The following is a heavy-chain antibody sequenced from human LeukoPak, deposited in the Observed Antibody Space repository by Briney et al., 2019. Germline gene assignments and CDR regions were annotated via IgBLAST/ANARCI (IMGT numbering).Heavy chain of an antibody. V-gene: IGHV4-39*07. D-gene: IGHD6-6*01. J-gene: IGHJ4*02. Sequence: PSETLSLTCTISGGSISSSSYYWGWLRQPPGKGLEWIGSIYHSGSTYYNPSLKGRVTISVDTSKNQFSLKLSSVTAADTAVYYCARGVARSSKFHFSYYFDYWGQGTLVTVSS. CDR2: IYHSGST. CDR1: GGSISSSSYY. CDR3: ARGVARSSKFHFSYYFDY.